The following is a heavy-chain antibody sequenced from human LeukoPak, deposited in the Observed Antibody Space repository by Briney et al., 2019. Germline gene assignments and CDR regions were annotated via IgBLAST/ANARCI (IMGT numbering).Heavy chain of an antibody. CDR1: GFTFSSYA. CDR2: ISGSGGTT. Sequence: GGSLRLSCAASGFTFSSYAMSWVRQAPGKGLEWVSAISGSGGTTYYADSVKGRFTISRDNSKNTLYLQMNSLRAEDTAVYYCAKDHHRWGWIFAFDIWGQGTMVTVSS. V-gene: IGHV3-23*01. J-gene: IGHJ3*02. CDR3: AKDHHRWGWIFAFDI. D-gene: IGHD2-2*03.